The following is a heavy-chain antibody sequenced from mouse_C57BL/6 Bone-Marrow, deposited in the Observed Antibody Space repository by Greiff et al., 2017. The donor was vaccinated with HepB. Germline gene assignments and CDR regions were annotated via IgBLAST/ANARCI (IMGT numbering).Heavy chain of an antibody. CDR2: IRLKSDNYAT. Sequence: EVQGVESGGGLVQPGGSMKLSCVASGFTFSNYWMNWVRQSPEKGLEWVAQIRLKSDNYATTYAESVKGRFTISRDDSKSSVYLQMNNLRAEDTGIYYCTLITTVVATDYAMDYWGQGTSVTVSS. D-gene: IGHD1-1*01. CDR1: GFTFSNYW. CDR3: TLITTVVATDYAMDY. J-gene: IGHJ4*01. V-gene: IGHV6-3*01.